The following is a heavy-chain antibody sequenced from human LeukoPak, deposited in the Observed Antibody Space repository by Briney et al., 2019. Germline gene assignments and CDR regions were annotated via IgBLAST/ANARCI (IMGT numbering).Heavy chain of an antibody. V-gene: IGHV1-24*01. CDR1: GYTLTELS. CDR2: FDPEDGET. Sequence: ASVKVSCKVSGYTLTELSMHWVRQAPGKGLEGMGGFDPEDGETIYAQKFQGRVTMTEDTSTDTAYMELSSLRSDDTAVYYCATPSPSGSWYFQHWGQGPLVTVSS. D-gene: IGHD3-10*01. J-gene: IGHJ1*01. CDR3: ATPSPSGSWYFQH.